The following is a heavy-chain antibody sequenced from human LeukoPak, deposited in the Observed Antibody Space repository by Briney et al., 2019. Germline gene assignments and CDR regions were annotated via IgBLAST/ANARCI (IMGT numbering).Heavy chain of an antibody. CDR3: ARGGSSTTIAY. CDR1: GFTFSSYW. CDR2: ISSSGNYT. Sequence: GGSLRLSCAASGFTFSSYWMQWVRQAPGKGLEWVSYISSSGNYTDYADSVKGRFTISRDSAKNSLYLQMNSLRAEDTAVYYCARGGSSTTIAYWGQGTLVTVSS. V-gene: IGHV3-21*05. J-gene: IGHJ4*02. D-gene: IGHD6-13*01.